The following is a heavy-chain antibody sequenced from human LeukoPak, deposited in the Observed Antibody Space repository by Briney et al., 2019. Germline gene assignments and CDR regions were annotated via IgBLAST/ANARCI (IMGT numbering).Heavy chain of an antibody. V-gene: IGHV3-15*01. D-gene: IGHD3-9*01. Sequence: PGGSLRLSCVASGFTFSNAWMSWVRQAPGKGLEWVGRIKSKTDGGITDYAAPVKGRFTISRDDSKNTLYLQMNSLKTEDTAVYYCTTDLKVDYDILTGYYLNDYWGQGTLVTVSS. CDR2: IKSKTDGGIT. J-gene: IGHJ4*02. CDR1: GFTFSNAW. CDR3: TTDLKVDYDILTGYYLNDY.